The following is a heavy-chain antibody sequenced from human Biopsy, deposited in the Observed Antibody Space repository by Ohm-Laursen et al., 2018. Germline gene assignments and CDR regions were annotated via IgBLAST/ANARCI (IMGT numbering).Heavy chain of an antibody. CDR2: ISAYNGHT. V-gene: IGHV1-18*04. J-gene: IGHJ4*02. CDR3: ARDPHGEGRDYGSYFDY. CDR1: EGTFSNYG. D-gene: IGHD4-17*01. Sequence: GSSVKVSCKAPEGTFSNYGVNWVRQAPGQGLEWMGWISAYNGHTKFARKFQDRVTMTTDTSTTTAYMDLRSLRSDDTAVYYCARDPHGEGRDYGSYFDYWGQGTLVTVSS.